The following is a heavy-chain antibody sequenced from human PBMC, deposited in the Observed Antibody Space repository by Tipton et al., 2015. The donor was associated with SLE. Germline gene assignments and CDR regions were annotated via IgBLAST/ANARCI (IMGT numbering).Heavy chain of an antibody. Sequence: TLSLTCTVSGGSMSIYKWTWIRQPPGKGLEWIGFTYSSGTTMYNPSLESRVTISVDTAKNQFSLTLTSVTAADTAVYYCAREWSSFDFWGQGTLVSVSA. V-gene: IGHV4-59*01. D-gene: IGHD2-15*01. J-gene: IGHJ4*02. CDR2: TYSSGTT. CDR3: AREWSSFDF. CDR1: GGSMSIYK.